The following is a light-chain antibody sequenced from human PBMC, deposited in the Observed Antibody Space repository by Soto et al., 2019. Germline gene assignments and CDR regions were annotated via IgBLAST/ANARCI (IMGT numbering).Light chain of an antibody. CDR2: YND. V-gene: IGLV1-44*01. CDR3: AAWDDSLNGFV. Sequence: QSVLTQPPSTSGTPGQRVTVSCSGSSSNIGRYPVNWYQQLPGTAPKLLIYYNDKRPSGVSDRFSGSKSGTSVSLAISGLLSEDAAVYYCAAWDDSLNGFVFGGGTKLTVL. CDR1: SSNIGRYP. J-gene: IGLJ2*01.